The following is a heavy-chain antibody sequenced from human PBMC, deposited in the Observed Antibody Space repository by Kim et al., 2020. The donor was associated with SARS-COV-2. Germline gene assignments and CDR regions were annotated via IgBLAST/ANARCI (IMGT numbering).Heavy chain of an antibody. CDR2: ISYSGST. D-gene: IGHD6-13*01. J-gene: IGHJ5*02. V-gene: IGHV4-39*01. Sequence: SETLSLTCTVSGGSISSSGYYWGWIRQPPGKGLEWIGTISYSGSTYYNPSLKSRVTISVDTSKNQFSLMLSSVTATDTSVYYCARQQLANWFAPWGQGTL. CDR1: GGSISSSGYY. CDR3: ARQQLANWFAP.